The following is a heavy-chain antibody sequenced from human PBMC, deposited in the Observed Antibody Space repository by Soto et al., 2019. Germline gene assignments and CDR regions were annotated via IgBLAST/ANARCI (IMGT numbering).Heavy chain of an antibody. D-gene: IGHD3-10*01. CDR3: ARGYSYGSGNWFDP. CDR2: IYYSGST. V-gene: IGHV4-59*01. J-gene: IGHJ5*02. CDR1: GGSISSYY. Sequence: SETLSLTCTVSGGSISSYYWSWIRQPPGKGLEWIGYIYYSGSTNYNPSLKSRVTISVDTSKNQFSLKLSSVTAAETAVYYCARGYSYGSGNWFDPWGQXTLVTVSS.